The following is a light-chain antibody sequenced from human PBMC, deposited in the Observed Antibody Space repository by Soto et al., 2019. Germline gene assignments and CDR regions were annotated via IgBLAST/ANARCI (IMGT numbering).Light chain of an antibody. CDR2: VAS. Sequence: EIVMTQSPATLSVSPGERATLSCRACQSVSSNLAWYQQKPGQTPKLLIYVASTRATGIPARFSGSGSGTEFTLTISSLQSEDFAVYYCQQYNVWPLTFGGGTKVEFK. CDR3: QQYNVWPLT. CDR1: QSVSSN. J-gene: IGKJ4*01. V-gene: IGKV3-15*01.